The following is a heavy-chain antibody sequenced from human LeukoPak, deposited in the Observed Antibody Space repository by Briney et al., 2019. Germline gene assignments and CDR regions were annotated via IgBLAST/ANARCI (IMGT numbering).Heavy chain of an antibody. CDR2: ISSSSSYI. CDR1: AFTFSSYE. V-gene: IGHV3-21*01. D-gene: IGHD5-18*01. Sequence: PGGSLRLSCAASAFTFSSYEMNWVRQAPGKGLEWVSSISSSSSYIYYADSVKGRFTISRDNAKNSLYLQMNSLRAEDTAVYYCARLRVRGYGYGPWEGPTWLDSWGQGTLVTVSS. J-gene: IGHJ4*02. CDR3: ARLRVRGYGYGPWEGPTWLDS.